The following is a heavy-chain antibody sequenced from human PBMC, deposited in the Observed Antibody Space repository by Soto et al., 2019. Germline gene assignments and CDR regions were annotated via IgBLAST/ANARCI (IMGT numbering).Heavy chain of an antibody. CDR3: ARNWAWSLLLHRIAFDP. CDR2: INAGNGNT. CDR1: GYTFTSYA. V-gene: IGHV1-3*01. Sequence: ASVKVSCKASGYTFTSYAMHWVRQAPGQRLEWMGWINAGNGNTKYSQKFQGRVTITRDTSASTAYMELSSLRSEDTAVYYCARNWAWSLLLHRIAFDPWGQGTLVTVSS. J-gene: IGHJ5*02. D-gene: IGHD2-15*01.